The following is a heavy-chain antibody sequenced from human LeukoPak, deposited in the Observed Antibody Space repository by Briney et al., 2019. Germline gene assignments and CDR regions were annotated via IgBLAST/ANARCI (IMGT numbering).Heavy chain of an antibody. CDR1: GGSISSGGYY. D-gene: IGHD1-26*01. CDR3: ARAQQVHSGSPPGY. Sequence: SETLSLTCTVSGGSISSGGYYWSWIRQHPGKGLEWIGYIYYSGSTYYNPSLKSRVTISVDTSKNQFSLKLSSVTAADTAVYYCARAQQVHSGSPPGYWGQGTLVTVSS. CDR2: IYYSGST. J-gene: IGHJ4*02. V-gene: IGHV4-31*03.